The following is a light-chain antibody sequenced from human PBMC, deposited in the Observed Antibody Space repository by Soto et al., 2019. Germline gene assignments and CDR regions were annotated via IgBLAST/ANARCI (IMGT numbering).Light chain of an antibody. CDR3: QHYNNWPQT. Sequence: EIVMTQSPATLSVSPGERATLSCRASQRVSNKLAWYQQKPGQAPRLLIYGASTRATGIPARFSGSGSGTEFTLTISSLQSEDFALYYCQHYNNWPQTFGQGTKVEIK. CDR2: GAS. V-gene: IGKV3D-15*01. J-gene: IGKJ1*01. CDR1: QRVSNK.